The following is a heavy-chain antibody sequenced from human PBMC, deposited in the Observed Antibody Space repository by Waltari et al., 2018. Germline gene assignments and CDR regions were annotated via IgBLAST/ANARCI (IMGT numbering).Heavy chain of an antibody. CDR2: INHSGRT. D-gene: IGHD3-22*01. V-gene: IGHV4-34*01. Sequence: QVQLQQWGAGLLKPSETLSLTCAVYGGSFSGYYWSWIRQPPGKGLEWIGEINHSGRTNYNPPLKSRVTISVDTSKNQFSLKLSSVTAADTAVYYCAREAGYYYDSSGYQYFDYWGQGTLVTVSS. CDR3: AREAGYYYDSSGYQYFDY. CDR1: GGSFSGYY. J-gene: IGHJ4*02.